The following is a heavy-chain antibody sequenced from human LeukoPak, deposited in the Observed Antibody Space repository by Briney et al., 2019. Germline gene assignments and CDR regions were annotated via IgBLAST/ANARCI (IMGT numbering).Heavy chain of an antibody. CDR2: IYYSGST. CDR3: ARALDYYDSSGYSCFDY. D-gene: IGHD3-22*01. Sequence: PSETLSLTCTVSGGSVSSGSYYWGWIRQHPGKGLEWIGYIYYSGSTYYNPSLKSRVTISVDTSKNQFSLKLSSVTAADTAVYYCARALDYYDSSGYSCFDYWGQGTLVTVSS. CDR1: GGSVSSGSYY. V-gene: IGHV4-31*03. J-gene: IGHJ4*02.